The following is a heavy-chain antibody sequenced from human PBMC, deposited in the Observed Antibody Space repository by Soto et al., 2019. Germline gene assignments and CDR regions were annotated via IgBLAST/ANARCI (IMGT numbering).Heavy chain of an antibody. J-gene: IGHJ6*03. V-gene: IGHV3-33*01. CDR2: IWYDGSNK. CDR1: GFTFTSCG. D-gene: IGHD6-13*01. Sequence: GASLILSSEKSGFTFTSCGRHFVRQALGKGLEWVAVIWYDGSNKYYADSVKGRFTISRDNSKNTLYLQMNSLRAEDTAVYYCARARQLDYYYYYMDVWGKGT. CDR3: ARARQLDYYYYYMDV.